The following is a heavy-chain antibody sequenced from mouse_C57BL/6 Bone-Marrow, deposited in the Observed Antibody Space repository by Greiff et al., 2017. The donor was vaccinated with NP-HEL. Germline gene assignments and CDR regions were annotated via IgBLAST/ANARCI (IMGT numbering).Heavy chain of an antibody. CDR1: GFSLTSYG. J-gene: IGHJ1*03. Sequence: VKLVESGPGLVQPSQSLSITCTVSGFSLTSYGVHWVRQPPGKGLEWLGVIWSGGSTDYNAAFISRLSISKDNSKSQVFFKMNSLQADDTAIYYCAKKGNYAWYFDVWGTGTTVTVSS. D-gene: IGHD2-1*01. V-gene: IGHV2-4*01. CDR2: IWSGGST. CDR3: AKKGNYAWYFDV.